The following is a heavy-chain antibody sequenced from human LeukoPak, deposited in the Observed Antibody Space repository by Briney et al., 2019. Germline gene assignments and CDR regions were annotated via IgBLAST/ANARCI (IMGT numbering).Heavy chain of an antibody. CDR3: ARKGGFDF. V-gene: IGHV3-48*03. D-gene: IGHD2-15*01. CDR1: GFTFSSYE. Sequence: GGSLRLSCAASGFTFSSYEMNWVRQAPGKGLEWISYISASGSTIYYADSVNGRFTISRDSAKNSLYLQMNSLRVEDTAVYYCARKGGFDFWGQGTLVTVSS. CDR2: ISASGSTI. J-gene: IGHJ4*02.